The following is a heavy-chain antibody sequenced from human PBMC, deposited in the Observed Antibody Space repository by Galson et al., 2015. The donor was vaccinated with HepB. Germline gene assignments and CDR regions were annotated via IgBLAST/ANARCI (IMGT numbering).Heavy chain of an antibody. Sequence: SLRLSCAASGFTFSSYTMGWVRQAPGKGLEWVSGIKGGGDTYYADSVKGRFSISRDNSKNTLYLQMNSLRAEDTAVYHCAKIDSIYIRRPFDLWGQGTMVTVSS. CDR1: GFTFSSYT. CDR2: IKGGGDT. J-gene: IGHJ3*01. D-gene: IGHD3-22*01. CDR3: AKIDSIYIRRPFDL. V-gene: IGHV3-23*01.